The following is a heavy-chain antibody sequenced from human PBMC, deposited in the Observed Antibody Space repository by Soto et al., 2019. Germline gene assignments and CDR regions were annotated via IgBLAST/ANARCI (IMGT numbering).Heavy chain of an antibody. V-gene: IGHV3-23*01. CDR1: GFTLSSYA. D-gene: IGHD5-18*01. CDR2: ISARGGRT. Sequence: PGGSLRLSCAASGFTLSSYALSWVRQATGKGLECASEISARGGRTWYAYSGEGRLTICRGNSKNRVYWQMYRVGAEYTAVCDCARDPRDYRFGYQVYWGPGALVTVSS. CDR3: ARDPRDYRFGYQVY. J-gene: IGHJ4*02.